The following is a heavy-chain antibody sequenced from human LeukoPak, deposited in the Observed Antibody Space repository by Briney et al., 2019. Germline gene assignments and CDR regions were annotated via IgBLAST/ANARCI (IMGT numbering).Heavy chain of an antibody. CDR2: IKEDGSER. Sequence: GGSLRLSCAASGLMFSSYWMSWVRQAPGKGLEWVANIKEDGSERHYVDPVEGRFTISRDNAKNSLSLQMDSLRAEDTAVYYCVNRAWLDFWGQGTLVTVSS. V-gene: IGHV3-7*01. J-gene: IGHJ4*02. CDR1: GLMFSSYW. CDR3: VNRAWLDF.